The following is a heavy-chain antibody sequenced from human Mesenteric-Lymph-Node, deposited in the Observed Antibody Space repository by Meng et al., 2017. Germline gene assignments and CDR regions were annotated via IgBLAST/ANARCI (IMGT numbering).Heavy chain of an antibody. Sequence: AGWLRASCSLSLLWAVNGVTHRGASWNWIRPPPGKGLQWIGEIIHGRSPSYNPSLQSRVPISIDTSKNQLSLMLSSVTAAYTAVYYCARRPTGIDYWGQGTLVTVSS. CDR2: IIHGRSP. J-gene: IGHJ4*02. CDR3: ARRPTGIDY. CDR1: GVTHRGAS. V-gene: IGHV4-34*12. D-gene: IGHD2-8*02.